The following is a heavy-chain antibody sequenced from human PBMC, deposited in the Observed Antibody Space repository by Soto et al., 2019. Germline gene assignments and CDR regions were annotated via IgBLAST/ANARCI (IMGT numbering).Heavy chain of an antibody. CDR1: DYTFTSYG. Sequence: GASVKVSCKASDYTFTSYGISWVRQAPGQGLEWMGWINPNSGGTNYAQKFQGWVTMTRDTSISTAYMELSRLRSDDTAVYYCARAYYYFWGGYYGGYFDYWGQVTLDTVSS. V-gene: IGHV1-2*04. CDR3: ARAYYYFWGGYYGGYFDY. CDR2: INPNSGGT. D-gene: IGHD3-3*01. J-gene: IGHJ4*02.